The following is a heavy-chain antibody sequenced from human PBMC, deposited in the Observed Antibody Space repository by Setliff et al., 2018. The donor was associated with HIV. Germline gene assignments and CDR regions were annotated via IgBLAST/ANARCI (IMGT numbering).Heavy chain of an antibody. CDR1: GGSIGSYC. CDR3: ARRSGAAVFYYFDY. D-gene: IGHD6-13*01. Sequence: PSETLSLTCTVSGGSIGSYCWSWIRQPPGKGPEWIGTICYSATTNYNPSLKNRVAISVDTSKNQFSLKLTSVTPADTAVYYCARRSGAAVFYYFDYWGQGTLVTVSS. V-gene: IGHV4-59*01. CDR2: ICYSATT. J-gene: IGHJ4*02.